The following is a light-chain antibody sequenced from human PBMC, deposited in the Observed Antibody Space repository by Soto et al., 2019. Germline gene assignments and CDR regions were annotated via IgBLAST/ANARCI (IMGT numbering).Light chain of an antibody. CDR2: GAS. CDR3: QQYGRSPRT. V-gene: IGKV3-20*01. J-gene: IGKJ3*01. Sequence: EIVLTQSPGTLSLSPGERATLSCRASQSVTSSYLAWYQQKLGQAPRLLIYGASTRATGIPDRFSGSGSGTDFTLTISRLEPEDFAVYYCQQYGRSPRTFGPGTKVDIK. CDR1: QSVTSSY.